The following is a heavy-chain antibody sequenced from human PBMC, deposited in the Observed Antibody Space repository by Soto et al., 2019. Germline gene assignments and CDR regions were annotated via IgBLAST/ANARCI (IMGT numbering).Heavy chain of an antibody. Sequence: EVQLVETGGGLIQPGGSLRLSCAASEFTVSSNYISWVRQAPGKGLEWVSVIYSGGQTYYADSVKGRFTISKDNSKNMVYLQMNSLRADDTAEYYCARELPQGWFDPWGQGTLVTVSS. V-gene: IGHV3-53*02. CDR2: IYSGGQT. J-gene: IGHJ5*02. CDR1: EFTVSSNY. CDR3: ARELPQGWFDP.